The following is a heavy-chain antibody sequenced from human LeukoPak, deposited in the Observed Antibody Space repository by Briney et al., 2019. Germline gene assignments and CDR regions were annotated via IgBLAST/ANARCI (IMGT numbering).Heavy chain of an antibody. D-gene: IGHD3-22*01. CDR3: AKDYYDSSGYYLGKPY. J-gene: IGHJ4*02. CDR2: ISGSAGTT. CDR1: GFTFSSYA. V-gene: IGHV3-23*01. Sequence: GGSLRLSCAASGFTFSSYAMSWVRQAPGMGLEWVSAISGSAGTTYYADSVKGRFTISRDNSKNTLYLRMNSLIAEDTAVYFCAKDYYDSSGYYLGKPYWGQGTLVTVSS.